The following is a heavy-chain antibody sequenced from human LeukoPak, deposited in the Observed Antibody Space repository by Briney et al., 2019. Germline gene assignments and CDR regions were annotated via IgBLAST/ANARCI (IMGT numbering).Heavy chain of an antibody. CDR3: ARSMGRYCSGGSCYSGVTDY. J-gene: IGHJ4*02. V-gene: IGHV1-18*01. Sequence: ASVKVSCKASGYTFTNYGISWVRQAPGQGLQWMGWICVNNADTNYAQNFQGRVTLTTDTSTGTAYMELRSLRSDDTAVYYCARSMGRYCSGGSCYSGVTDYWGQGTLVTVSS. D-gene: IGHD2-15*01. CDR2: ICVNNADT. CDR1: GYTFTNYG.